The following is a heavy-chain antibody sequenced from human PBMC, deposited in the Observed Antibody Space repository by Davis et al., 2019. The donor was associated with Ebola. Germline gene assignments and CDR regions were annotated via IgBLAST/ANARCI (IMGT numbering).Heavy chain of an antibody. CDR3: TAKDPDSVDDY. CDR1: GFTFSNAW. Sequence: GESLKISCAASGFTFSNAWMSWVRQASGKGLEWVGRIRSKANSYATAYAASVKGRFTISRDDSKNTAYLQMNSLKTEDTAVYYCTAKDPDSVDDYWGQGTLVTVSS. CDR2: IRSKANSYAT. D-gene: IGHD4-23*01. J-gene: IGHJ4*02. V-gene: IGHV3-73*01.